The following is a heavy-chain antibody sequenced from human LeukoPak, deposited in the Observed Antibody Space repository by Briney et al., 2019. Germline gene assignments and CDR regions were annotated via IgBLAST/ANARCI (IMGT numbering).Heavy chain of an antibody. J-gene: IGHJ6*03. Sequence: PGRSLRLSCAASGFTFSSYGMHWVRQAPGKGLEWVAFIRYDGSNKYYADSVKGRFTISRDNSKNTLYLQTNSLRAEDTAVYYCARGMKYSTGWYYMDVWGRGTTVTISS. D-gene: IGHD6-19*01. V-gene: IGHV3-33*01. CDR2: IRYDGSNK. CDR1: GFTFSSYG. CDR3: ARGMKYSTGWYYMDV.